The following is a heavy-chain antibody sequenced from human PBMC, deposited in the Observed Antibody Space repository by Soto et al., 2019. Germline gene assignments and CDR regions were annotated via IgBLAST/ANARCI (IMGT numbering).Heavy chain of an antibody. CDR2: IIPSFGSA. CDR3: ARDLVAGTERWFDP. CDR1: GGTFSTYA. Sequence: QVQLVQSGAEVKTPGSSVRVSCKASGGTFSTYALSWVRQAPGQGLEWMGGIIPSFGSANYAQRFRDRVTITADKATRTGYMELSGLRSDDTAVYYCARDLVAGTERWFDPWGQGTLVTVSS. V-gene: IGHV1-69*06. J-gene: IGHJ5*02. D-gene: IGHD6-19*01.